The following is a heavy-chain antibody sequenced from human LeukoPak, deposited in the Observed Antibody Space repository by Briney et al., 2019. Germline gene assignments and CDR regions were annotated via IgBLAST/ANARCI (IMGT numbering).Heavy chain of an antibody. V-gene: IGHV4-38-2*01. Sequence: SETLSLTCAVSRSSITSAYYWGWIRLPPEKGLEWIANIYHAGKTYYNPSLKSRVTMSVDTSKNQFSLQLSSVTAADAAVYYCARLIAAWTDYYMDVWGKGTTVTVSS. CDR2: IYHAGKT. D-gene: IGHD3/OR15-3a*01. CDR3: ARLIAAWTDYYMDV. CDR1: RSSITSAYY. J-gene: IGHJ6*03.